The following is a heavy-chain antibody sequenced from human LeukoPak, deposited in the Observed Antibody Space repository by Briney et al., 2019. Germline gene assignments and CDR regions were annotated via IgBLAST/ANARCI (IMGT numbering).Heavy chain of an antibody. V-gene: IGHV4-59*08. CDR1: GGSISSYY. D-gene: IGHD6-19*01. CDR3: ARFSSSGWFLDY. Sequence: SETLSLTCTVPGGSISSYYWSWIRQPPGKGLEWIGYIYYSGSTNYNPSLKSRVTISVDTSKNQFSLKLSSVTAADTAVYYCARFSSSGWFLDYWGQGTLVTVSS. CDR2: IYYSGST. J-gene: IGHJ4*02.